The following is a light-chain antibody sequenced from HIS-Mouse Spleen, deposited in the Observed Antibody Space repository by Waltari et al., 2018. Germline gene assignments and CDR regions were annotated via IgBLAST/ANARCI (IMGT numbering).Light chain of an antibody. CDR3: YSTDSSGNHWV. J-gene: IGLJ3*02. V-gene: IGLV3-10*01. CDR2: EDS. Sequence: SYELTQPPSVSVSPVQTARITCSGDALPKKYAYWSQQKSGQAPVLVIYEDSKRPSGIPERFSGSSSGTMATLTISGAQVEDEADYYCYSTDSSGNHWVFGGGTKLTVL. CDR1: ALPKKY.